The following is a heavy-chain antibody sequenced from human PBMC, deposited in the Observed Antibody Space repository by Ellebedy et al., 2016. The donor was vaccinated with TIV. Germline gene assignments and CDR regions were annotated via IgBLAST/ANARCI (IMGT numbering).Heavy chain of an antibody. V-gene: IGHV3-7*03. CDR1: GFPFSNYY. Sequence: PGGSLRLSCAASGFPFSNYYMTWVRQAPGKGLEWVANIHQDGSDKHYVDSVKGRFTISRDNAKNSLYLQMNSLRAEDTAVYYCAQRGADYWGQGTPVTVSS. CDR2: IHQDGSDK. D-gene: IGHD3-16*01. CDR3: AQRGADY. J-gene: IGHJ4*02.